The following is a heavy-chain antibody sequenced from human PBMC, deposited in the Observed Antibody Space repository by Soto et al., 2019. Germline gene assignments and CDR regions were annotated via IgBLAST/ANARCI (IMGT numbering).Heavy chain of an antibody. CDR3: ARPLIVGATVSDY. Sequence: EVPLVESGGGLVKPGGSLRLSCAASGFTFSSYSMNWVRQAPGKGLEWVSSISSSSSYITYADSVKGRFTISRDNAKNAVYLQMNSLSAEDTAVYYCARPLIVGATVSDYWGQGTLVTVSS. D-gene: IGHD1-26*01. CDR2: ISSSSSYI. CDR1: GFTFSSYS. V-gene: IGHV3-21*01. J-gene: IGHJ4*02.